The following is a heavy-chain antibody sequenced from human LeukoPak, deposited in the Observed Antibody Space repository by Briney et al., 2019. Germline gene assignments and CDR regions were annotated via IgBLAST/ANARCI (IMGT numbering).Heavy chain of an antibody. J-gene: IGHJ2*01. Sequence: SETLSLTCTVSGYSISSGYYWSWIRQPAGKGLEWIGRIYTSGSTNYNPSLKSRVTISIDTSKNQFSLKLSSVTAADTAVYYCARGTYSGSYIYWYFDLWGRGTLVTVSS. D-gene: IGHD1-26*01. V-gene: IGHV4-61*02. CDR1: GYSISSGYY. CDR2: IYTSGST. CDR3: ARGTYSGSYIYWYFDL.